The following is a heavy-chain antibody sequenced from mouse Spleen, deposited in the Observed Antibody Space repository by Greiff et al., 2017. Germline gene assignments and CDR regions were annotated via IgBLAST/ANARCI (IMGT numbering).Heavy chain of an antibody. Sequence: VQVVESGPGLVAPSQSLSITCTVSGFSLTSYAISWVRQPPGKGLEWLGVIWTGGGTNYNSALKSRLSISKDNSKSQVFLKMNSLQTDDTARYYCARNFYYGNYDWYFDVWGAGTTVTVSS. CDR1: GFSLTSYA. CDR3: ARNFYYGNYDWYFDV. D-gene: IGHD2-1*01. V-gene: IGHV2-9-1*01. J-gene: IGHJ1*01. CDR2: IWTGGGT.